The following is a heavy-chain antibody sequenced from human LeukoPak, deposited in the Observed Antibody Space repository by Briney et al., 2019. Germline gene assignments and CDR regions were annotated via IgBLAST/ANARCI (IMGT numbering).Heavy chain of an antibody. CDR1: GSTFSNHW. Sequence: QPGGSLRVSCAASGSTFSNHWMHWVRHAPGKGLVWVSCINNDGSITRYADSVKGRFTISRDSAENTLYLQMDSLRAEDTAVYYCVRGDWGSGYWGQGTLVTVSS. CDR3: VRGDWGSGY. D-gene: IGHD7-27*01. V-gene: IGHV3-74*01. CDR2: INNDGSIT. J-gene: IGHJ4*02.